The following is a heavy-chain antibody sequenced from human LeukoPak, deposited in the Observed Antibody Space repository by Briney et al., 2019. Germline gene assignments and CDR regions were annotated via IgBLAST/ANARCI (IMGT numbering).Heavy chain of an antibody. CDR2: INQSGGT. Sequence: SETLSLTCAVYGGSFSGHYWTWIRQPPGKGLEWIGDINQSGGTNYNPSLKSRLAISVDTSKNQFSLNPKSMTAADTALYYCARAGDSYNWFDPWGQGTLVTVSS. CDR1: GGSFSGHY. V-gene: IGHV4-34*01. D-gene: IGHD2-21*01. J-gene: IGHJ5*02. CDR3: ARAGDSYNWFDP.